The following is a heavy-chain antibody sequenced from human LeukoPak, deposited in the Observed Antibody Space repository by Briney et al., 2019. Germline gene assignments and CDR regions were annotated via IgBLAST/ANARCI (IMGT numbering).Heavy chain of an antibody. D-gene: IGHD3-10*01. V-gene: IGHV3-7*03. CDR3: ARRMSGSGSYMRRGFDY. CDR2: IKQDGSEK. CDR1: GFTFSSYW. J-gene: IGHJ4*02. Sequence: PGGSLRLSCAASGFTFSSYWMSWVRQALGKGVEWVANIKQDGSEKYYVDSVKGRFTISRDNAKNSLYLQMNSLRAEDTAVYYCARRMSGSGSYMRRGFDYWGQGTLVTVSS.